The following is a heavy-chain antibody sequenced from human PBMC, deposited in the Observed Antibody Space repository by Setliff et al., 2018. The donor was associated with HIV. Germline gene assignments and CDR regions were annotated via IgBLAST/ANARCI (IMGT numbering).Heavy chain of an antibody. V-gene: IGHV3-13*01. CDR1: GFTFSTYD. J-gene: IGHJ3*02. Sequence: GSLRLSCAASGFTFSTYDMHWVRQVTGKGLEWVSAIGTISDTFYSDSVEGRFTISRENARNSLHLQMNSLSAGDTGVYYCVRQSGSWHAGSGAFDIWGQGTMVTVSS. CDR2: IGTISDT. D-gene: IGHD1-26*01. CDR3: VRQSGSWHAGSGAFDI.